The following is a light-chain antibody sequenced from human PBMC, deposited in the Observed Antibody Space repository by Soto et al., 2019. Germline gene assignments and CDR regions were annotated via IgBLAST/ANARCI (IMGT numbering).Light chain of an antibody. V-gene: IGKV1-27*01. Sequence: DIQRTQTPSSLSASVGDRVTITCRSIQGISNYLAWYQQKPGKVPKLLIYAASTLQSGVPSRFSGSGSGTDFTLTISSLQPEDVATYYCQKYNSAPRALTFGGGTKVDI. CDR3: QKYNSAPRALT. CDR1: QGISNY. J-gene: IGKJ4*01. CDR2: AAS.